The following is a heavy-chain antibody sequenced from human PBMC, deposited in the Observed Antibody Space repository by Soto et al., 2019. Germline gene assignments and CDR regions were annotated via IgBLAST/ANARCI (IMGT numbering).Heavy chain of an antibody. CDR1: GVTFSSYS. CDR3: AREDSAGASPRCDY. CDR2: ISSSSSNI. V-gene: IGHV3-21*04. D-gene: IGHD2-8*02. Sequence: GSMNLSSTVSGVTFSSYSMNWLYTARGKGLEWVSSISSSSSNIEYADSVKGRFSVSRDNANNSLFLQINSLRAEDTAIDYCAREDSAGASPRCDYCRLGARV. J-gene: IGHJ4*02.